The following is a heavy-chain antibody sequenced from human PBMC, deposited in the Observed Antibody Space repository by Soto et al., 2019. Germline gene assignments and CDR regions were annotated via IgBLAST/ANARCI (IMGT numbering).Heavy chain of an antibody. CDR2: ISNSGGGT. J-gene: IGHJ3*02. CDR3: AKDLRNYYDSSGYHDAYDM. V-gene: IGHV3-23*01. D-gene: IGHD3-22*01. Sequence: EVQLLESGGGLVQPGGSLRLSCAASGFTFSSHAMSWVRQTPGKGLEWVSSISNSGGGTYYADSVKGRFTISRDNSKNTVYLQMKSLRAEDTAIYFCAKDLRNYYDSSGYHDAYDMCGQGTMVTVSS. CDR1: GFTFSSHA.